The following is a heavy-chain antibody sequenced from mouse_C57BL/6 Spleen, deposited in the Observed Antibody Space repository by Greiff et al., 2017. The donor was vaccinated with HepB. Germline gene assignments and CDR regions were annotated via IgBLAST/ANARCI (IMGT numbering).Heavy chain of an antibody. CDR2: IWRGGST. D-gene: IGHD2-4*01. V-gene: IGHV2-5*01. Sequence: VKLMESGPGLVQPSQSLSITCTVSGFSLTSYGVHWVRQSPGKGLEWLGVIWRGGSTDYNAAFMSRLSITKDNSKSQVFFKMNSLQADDTAIYYCAKNGGLRDAMDYWGQGTSVTVSS. CDR3: AKNGGLRDAMDY. CDR1: GFSLTSYG. J-gene: IGHJ4*01.